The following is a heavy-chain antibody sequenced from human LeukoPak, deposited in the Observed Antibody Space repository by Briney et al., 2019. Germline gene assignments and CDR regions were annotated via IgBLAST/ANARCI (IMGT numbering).Heavy chain of an antibody. D-gene: IGHD2-2*02. CDR2: IYTSGST. CDR3: ARMAADCSSTSCYTTRPADY. Sequence: SETLSLTCTVSGGSINSYYWSWIRQPPGKGLEWIGYIYTSGSTNYNPSLKSRVTISVDTSKNQFSLKLSSVTAADTAVYYCARMAADCSSTSCYTTRPADYWGQGTLVTVSS. V-gene: IGHV4-4*09. CDR1: GGSINSYY. J-gene: IGHJ4*02.